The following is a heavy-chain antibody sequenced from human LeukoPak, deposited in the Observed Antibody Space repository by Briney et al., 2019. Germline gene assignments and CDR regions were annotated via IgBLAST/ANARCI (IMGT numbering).Heavy chain of an antibody. D-gene: IGHD3-22*01. V-gene: IGHV3-11*04. Sequence: GGSLRLSCAASGFTFSDYYMSWIRQAPGKGLEWVSYISSSGSTIYYADSVKGRFTISRDNAKNSLYLQMNSLRAEDTAVYYCARAPLYYDSSDLDRDVWGKGTTVTVSS. CDR3: ARAPLYYDSSDLDRDV. J-gene: IGHJ6*04. CDR1: GFTFSDYY. CDR2: ISSSGSTI.